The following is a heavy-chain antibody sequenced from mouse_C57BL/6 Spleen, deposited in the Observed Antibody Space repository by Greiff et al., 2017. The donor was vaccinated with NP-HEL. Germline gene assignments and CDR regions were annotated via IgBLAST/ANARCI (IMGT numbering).Heavy chain of an antibody. CDR2: ISYDGSN. D-gene: IGHD2-3*01. J-gene: IGHJ3*01. CDR3: ARDDGYYAFAY. CDR1: GYSITSGYY. V-gene: IGHV3-6*01. Sequence: EVQVVESGPGLVKPSQSLSLTCSVTGYSITSGYYWNWIRQFPGNKLEWMGYISYDGSNNYNPSLKNRISITRDTSKNQFFLKLNSVTTEDTATYYCARDDGYYAFAYWGQGTLVTVSA.